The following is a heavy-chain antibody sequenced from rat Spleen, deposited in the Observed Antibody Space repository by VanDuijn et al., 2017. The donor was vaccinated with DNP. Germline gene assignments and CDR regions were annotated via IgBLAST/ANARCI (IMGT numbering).Heavy chain of an antibody. CDR1: GFTFGDYF. V-gene: IGHV5-22*01. CDR3: ARHYGGYLYYFDC. CDR2: INYAASSL. D-gene: IGHD2-2*01. Sequence: EVQLVESGGGLVRPGRSLKLSCAASGFTFGDYFMAWVRLTPKRGLEGVASINYAASSLYYGDSVKGRFTISRDNAKSTLYLQMNSLRSEDTATYYCARHYGGYLYYFDCWGQGVMVTVSS. J-gene: IGHJ2*01.